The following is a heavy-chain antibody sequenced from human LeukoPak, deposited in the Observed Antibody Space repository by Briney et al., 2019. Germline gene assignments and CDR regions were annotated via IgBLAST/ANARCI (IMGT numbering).Heavy chain of an antibody. CDR1: GLIFSSYA. CDR2: ILYDGSNK. Sequence: GRSQRLSCAASGLIFSSYAMQWVRQARGKGRECVAVILYDGSNKYYADSVKGRFTISRDNSKNTLYLQMNSLRAEDTAVYYCAKIGMGANMDYWGQGTLVTVSS. V-gene: IGHV3-30-3*02. CDR3: AKIGMGANMDY. D-gene: IGHD1-26*01. J-gene: IGHJ4*02.